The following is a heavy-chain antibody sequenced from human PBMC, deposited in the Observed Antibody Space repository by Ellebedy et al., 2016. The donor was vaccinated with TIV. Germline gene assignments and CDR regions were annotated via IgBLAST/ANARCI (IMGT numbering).Heavy chain of an antibody. D-gene: IGHD6-13*01. V-gene: IGHV3-23*01. J-gene: IGHJ4*02. CDR2: IRDSGGIT. CDR1: GFTFSSYA. Sequence: GESLKISCAASGFTFSSYAMSWVRQAPGKGLEWLSSIRDSGGITYYADSVKGRFTISRDNSKNTLYLQMNSLRAEDTAVYYCARGFSIWHLYYFDYWGQGTRVTVSS. CDR3: ARGFSIWHLYYFDY.